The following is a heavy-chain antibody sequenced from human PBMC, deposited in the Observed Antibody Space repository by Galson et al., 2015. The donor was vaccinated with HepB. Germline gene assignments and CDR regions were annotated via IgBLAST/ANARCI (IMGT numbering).Heavy chain of an antibody. CDR1: GFTFSSSW. CDR2: IKQDGSDK. CDR3: ARDPSSNHDAFDI. Sequence: SQRLSCAASGFTFSSSWMSWVRQAPGKGLEWVANIKQDGSDKYYVDSVKGRFTVSRDNAKNSLYLQMNSLRAEDTAVYYCARDPSSNHDAFDIWGQGTMVTVSS. J-gene: IGHJ3*02. V-gene: IGHV3-7*03.